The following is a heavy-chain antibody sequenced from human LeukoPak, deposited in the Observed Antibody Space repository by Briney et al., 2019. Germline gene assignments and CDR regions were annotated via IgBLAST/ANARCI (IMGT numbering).Heavy chain of an antibody. CDR3: ARHGPGYYDSSGYPEY. CDR1: GGSISSRSYY. Sequence: PSETLSLTCTVSGGSISSRSYYWGWIRQPPGKGLEWIRSIYYTGSIYFNPSLQSQVTMSVDTSKNQFSLRLSSLTAADTAVYYCARHGPGYYDSSGYPEYWGQGTLVTVSS. V-gene: IGHV4-39*01. CDR2: IYYTGSI. D-gene: IGHD3-22*01. J-gene: IGHJ4*02.